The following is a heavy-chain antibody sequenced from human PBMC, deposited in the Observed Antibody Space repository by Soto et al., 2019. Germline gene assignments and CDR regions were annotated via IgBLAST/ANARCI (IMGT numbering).Heavy chain of an antibody. D-gene: IGHD6-6*01. CDR2: IYYTGST. J-gene: IGHJ4*02. V-gene: IGHV4-30-4*01. Sequence: QVQLQESGPGLVKPSQTLSLTCTVSGGSISSDDHYWTWIRQPPGKALEGIGYIYYTGSTNYNPSLKSRVTISMDTSKNQFSLKVNSVTAADTAVYYCARDRSNSPDFFDFWGQGTLVTVSS. CDR3: ARDRSNSPDFFDF. CDR1: GGSISSDDHY.